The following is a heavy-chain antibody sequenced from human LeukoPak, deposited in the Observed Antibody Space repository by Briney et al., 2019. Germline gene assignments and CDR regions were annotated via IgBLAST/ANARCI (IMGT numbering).Heavy chain of an antibody. CDR1: GFTFRSHA. J-gene: IGHJ4*02. D-gene: IGHD2-21*01. V-gene: IGHV3-23*01. CDR3: AKDFRIGYSAHFDY. Sequence: GGSLRLSCVGSGFTFRSHAMGWVRQASEKGLEFVSGIYENGGTTYYADSVKGRFSISRDNSKNTLYLQMDSLRGEDTAVYYCAKDFRIGYSAHFDYWGQGALVTVSS. CDR2: IYENGGTT.